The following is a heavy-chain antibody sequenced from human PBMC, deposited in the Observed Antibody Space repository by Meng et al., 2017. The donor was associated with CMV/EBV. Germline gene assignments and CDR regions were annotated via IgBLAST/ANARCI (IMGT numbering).Heavy chain of an antibody. D-gene: IGHD3-9*01. Sequence: GESLKISCTASGFTFGDYYMSWIRQAPGKGLEWVSYISSSGSTIYYADSVKGRFTISRDNAKNSLYLQMNSLRAEDTAVYYCARERGTTDILTGSGLYYGMDVWGQGTTVTVSS. CDR1: GFTFGDYY. J-gene: IGHJ6*02. V-gene: IGHV3-11*01. CDR3: ARERGTTDILTGSGLYYGMDV. CDR2: ISSSGSTI.